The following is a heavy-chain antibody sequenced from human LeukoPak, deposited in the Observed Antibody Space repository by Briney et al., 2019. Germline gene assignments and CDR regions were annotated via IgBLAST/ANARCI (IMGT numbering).Heavy chain of an antibody. D-gene: IGHD6-19*01. CDR3: ARSSWLGDSDY. J-gene: IGHJ4*02. CDR2: INHSGST. V-gene: IGHV4-34*01. Sequence: SETLSLTCAVYGGSFSGYYWSWIRQPPWKGLEWIGEINHSGSTNYNPSLKSRVTISVDTSKNQFSLKLSSVTAADTAVYYCARSSWLGDSDYWGQGTLVTVSS. CDR1: GGSFSGYY.